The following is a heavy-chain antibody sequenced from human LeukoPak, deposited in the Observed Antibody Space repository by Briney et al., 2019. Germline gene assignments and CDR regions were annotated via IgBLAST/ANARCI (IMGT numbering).Heavy chain of an antibody. J-gene: IGHJ4*02. D-gene: IGHD3-22*01. V-gene: IGHV3-23*01. CDR3: KGYYDSSNYFPLFDY. CDR1: GLTFSSYA. CDR2: ISGSGDST. Sequence: GGSLRLSCAASGLTFSSYAMSWVRQAPGKGLEWVSAISGSGDSTYYADSVKGRFTISRDNSKNTLYLQMNSLRAEDTAVYYCKGYYDSSNYFPLFDYWGQGTLVTVSS.